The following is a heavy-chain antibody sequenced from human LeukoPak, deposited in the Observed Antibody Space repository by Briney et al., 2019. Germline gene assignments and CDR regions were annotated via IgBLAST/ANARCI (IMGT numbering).Heavy chain of an antibody. D-gene: IGHD1-26*01. V-gene: IGHV3-33*06. Sequence: GGSLRLSCAASGFTFSSYGMHWVRQDPGKGLEWVAVIWYDGSNKYYADSVKGRFTISRDNSKNTLYLQMNSLRAENTAVYYCAKDGSGSTSWYYMDVWGKGTTVTVSS. CDR3: AKDGSGSTSWYYMDV. CDR1: GFTFSSYG. CDR2: IWYDGSNK. J-gene: IGHJ6*03.